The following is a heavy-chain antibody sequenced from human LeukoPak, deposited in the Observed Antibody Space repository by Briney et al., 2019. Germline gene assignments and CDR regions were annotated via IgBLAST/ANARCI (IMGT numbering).Heavy chain of an antibody. CDR1: GDSINTDGYY. V-gene: IGHV4-39*07. J-gene: IGHJ6*03. Sequence: SETLSLNCTVSGDSINTDGYYWGWIRQPPGKGLEWIGSIYFTGNTYYKPSLRSRVTISVDTSKDQFSLKLNSVTAADTAVYFCARGTVYSSSPLHYYYYMDVWGKGATVTVSS. D-gene: IGHD6-6*01. CDR3: ARGTVYSSSPLHYYYYMDV. CDR2: IYFTGNT.